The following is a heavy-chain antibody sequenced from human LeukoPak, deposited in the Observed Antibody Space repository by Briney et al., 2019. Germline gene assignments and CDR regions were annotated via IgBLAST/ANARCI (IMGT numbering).Heavy chain of an antibody. D-gene: IGHD3-3*02. CDR2: INHSGST. CDR3: ARGQPFWSGYSYYYYYMDV. J-gene: IGHJ6*03. Sequence: SETLSLTCAVYGGSFSGYYWGWIRQPPGKGLEWIGEINHSGSTNYNPSLKSRVTISVDTSKNQFSLKLSSVTAADTAVYYCARGQPFWSGYSYYYYYMDVWGKGTTVTVSS. V-gene: IGHV4-34*01. CDR1: GGSFSGYY.